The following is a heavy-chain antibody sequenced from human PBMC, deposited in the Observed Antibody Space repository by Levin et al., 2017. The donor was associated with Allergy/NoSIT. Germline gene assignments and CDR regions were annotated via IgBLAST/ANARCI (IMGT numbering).Heavy chain of an antibody. CDR1: GGSFSGYY. J-gene: IGHJ4*02. Sequence: PGGSLRLSCAVYGGSFSGYYWSWIRQPPGKGLEWIGEINHSGSTNYNPSLKSRVTISVDTSKNQFSLKLSSVTAADTAVYYCARVHFFGYQLLWGGHFDYWGQGTLVTVSS. V-gene: IGHV4-34*01. CDR3: ARVHFFGYQLLWGGHFDY. D-gene: IGHD2-2*01. CDR2: INHSGST.